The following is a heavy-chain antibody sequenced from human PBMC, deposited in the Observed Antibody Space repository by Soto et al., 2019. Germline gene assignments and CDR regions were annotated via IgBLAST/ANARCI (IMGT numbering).Heavy chain of an antibody. V-gene: IGHV4-38-2*01. D-gene: IGHD6-13*01. CDR3: ARSLYSSSWYAGS. CDR2: IYHSGTT. J-gene: IGHJ5*02. Sequence: PSETLSLTCAVSGYSISSGYYWGWIRQPPGKGLEWIGTIYHSGTTYYNPSLKSRVTISLDTSKNQFSLKLSSVTAADTAVYYCARSLYSSSWYAGSWGQGTLVTVSS. CDR1: GYSISSGYY.